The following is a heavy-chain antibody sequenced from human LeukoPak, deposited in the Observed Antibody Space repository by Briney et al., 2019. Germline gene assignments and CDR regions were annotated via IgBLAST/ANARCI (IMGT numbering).Heavy chain of an antibody. D-gene: IGHD3-22*01. CDR3: ARRNDIYI. Sequence: SETLSPTHTVDAGSISSAHWNWIRQPPGKGLEWIGNIYYSGNTNYNPSLKSRVTISVDTSKNQFSLKLSSVTAADTAVYDCARRNDIYIWGQGTMVTVSS. CDR2: IYYSGNT. V-gene: IGHV4-59*08. CDR1: AGSISSAH. J-gene: IGHJ3*02.